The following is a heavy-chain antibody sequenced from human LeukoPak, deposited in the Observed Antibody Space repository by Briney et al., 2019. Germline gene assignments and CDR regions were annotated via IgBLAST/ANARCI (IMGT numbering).Heavy chain of an antibody. CDR3: ARDPGGGGDY. D-gene: IGHD3-16*01. J-gene: IGHJ4*02. CDR1: GGTFSSYA. Sequence: ASVKVSXKASGGTFSSYAISWVRQAPGQGLEWMGGIIPIFATSNYAQKFQGRVTITTDKSTTTAYMELSSLRSEDTAVYYCARDPGGGGDYWGQGTLVTVSS. CDR2: IIPIFATS. V-gene: IGHV1-69*05.